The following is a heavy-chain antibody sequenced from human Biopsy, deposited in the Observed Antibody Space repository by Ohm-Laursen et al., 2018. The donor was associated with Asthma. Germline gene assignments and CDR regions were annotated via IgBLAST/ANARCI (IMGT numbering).Heavy chain of an antibody. J-gene: IGHJ6*02. D-gene: IGHD2-2*01. V-gene: IGHV3-9*01. Sequence: SLRLSCSASGFTFDDYAMHWVRQAPGKGLEWVSGISWNSGSISYADSVKGRFTISRDNAKNSLYLQMNSLRAEDTAVYYCARGGLGYCSSTSCYQNYYYGMDVWGQGTTVTVSS. CDR2: ISWNSGSI. CDR3: ARGGLGYCSSTSCYQNYYYGMDV. CDR1: GFTFDDYA.